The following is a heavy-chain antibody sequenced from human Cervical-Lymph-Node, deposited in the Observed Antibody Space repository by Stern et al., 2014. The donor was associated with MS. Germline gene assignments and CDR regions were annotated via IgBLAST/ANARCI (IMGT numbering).Heavy chain of an antibody. D-gene: IGHD4-17*01. J-gene: IGHJ3*02. CDR1: GGSISSGGYS. CDR2: IYHSGST. V-gene: IGHV4-30-2*01. CDR3: ARSSTVTPNAFDI. Sequence: QLQLQESGSGLVKPSQTLSLTCAVSGGSISSGGYSWSWIRQPPGKGLEWIGYIYHSGSTYYNPSLKSRVTISVDRSQNQFSLTLSSVTAADTAVYYCARSSTVTPNAFDIWGQGTMVTVSS.